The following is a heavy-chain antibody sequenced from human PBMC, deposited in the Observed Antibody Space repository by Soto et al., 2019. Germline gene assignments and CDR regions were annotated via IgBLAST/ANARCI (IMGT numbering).Heavy chain of an antibody. V-gene: IGHV3-23*01. CDR2: ISGSGGST. CDR1: GFTFSSYA. Sequence: PGGSLRLSCAASGFTFSSYAMSWVRQAPGKGLEWVSAISGSGGSTYYADSVKGRFTISRDNSKTTLYLQMNSLRAEDTAVYYCAKDPSPHCSGGSRYSVYWGQGTLVTVSS. J-gene: IGHJ4*02. D-gene: IGHD2-15*01. CDR3: AKDPSPHCSGGSRYSVY.